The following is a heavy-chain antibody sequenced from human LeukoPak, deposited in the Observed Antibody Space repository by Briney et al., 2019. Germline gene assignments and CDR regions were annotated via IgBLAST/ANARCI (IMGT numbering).Heavy chain of an antibody. J-gene: IGHJ3*02. CDR1: GSTLTDYS. V-gene: IGHV1-2*02. CDR3: AREYYDSSGSKYAFDI. Sequence: ASVTVSCKASGSTLTDYSMHWVRQTPGQGLEWMGSINPNSGDTNYAQKFQGRVTMTRDTSVSTAYMELSSLRSDDTAVYFCAREYYDSSGSKYAFDIWGQGTVVTVSS. CDR2: INPNSGDT. D-gene: IGHD3-22*01.